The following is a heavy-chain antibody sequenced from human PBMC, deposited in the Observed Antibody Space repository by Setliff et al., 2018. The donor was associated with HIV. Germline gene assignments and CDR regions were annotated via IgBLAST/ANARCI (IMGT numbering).Heavy chain of an antibody. D-gene: IGHD2-15*01. J-gene: IGHJ4*02. CDR2: IHNSGST. CDR3: AKVGAYCSGGKCSSPYYFDF. V-gene: IGHV4-59*01. CDR1: GSSINDSY. Sequence: TSETLSLTCTVSGSSINDSYWSWIRQPPGKGLEWIGYIHNSGSTNSFYSLKRRVTLSLDTSKSQFSLRLTSVTAADTALYYCAKVGAYCSGGKCSSPYYFDFWGQGILVTVSS.